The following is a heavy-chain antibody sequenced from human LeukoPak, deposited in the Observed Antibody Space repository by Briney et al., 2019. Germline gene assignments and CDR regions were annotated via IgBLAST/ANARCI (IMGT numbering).Heavy chain of an antibody. CDR2: INYSGST. Sequence: AETLSLTCTVSGGSISSYYWSWIRQPPGKGLEWIGYINYSGSTNYNPSLKSRVTISVDTSKNQFSLKLSSVTAADTAVYYCARQGTGITGTTGAFDIWGQGTMVTVSS. J-gene: IGHJ3*02. CDR3: ARQGTGITGTTGAFDI. CDR1: GGSISSYY. D-gene: IGHD1-7*01. V-gene: IGHV4-59*01.